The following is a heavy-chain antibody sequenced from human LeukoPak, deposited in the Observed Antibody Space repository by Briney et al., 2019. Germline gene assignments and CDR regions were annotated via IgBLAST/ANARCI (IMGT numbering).Heavy chain of an antibody. Sequence: GGSLRLSCAASEFTVSSYSMNWVRQAPGKGLEWVSSISSSSSYIYYADSVKGRFTISRDNAKNSLNLQMNSLRAEDTAVYYCARDGAAADLFDYWGQATLVTVSS. J-gene: IGHJ4*02. CDR1: EFTVSSYS. CDR2: ISSSSSYI. D-gene: IGHD6-13*01. V-gene: IGHV3-21*01. CDR3: ARDGAAADLFDY.